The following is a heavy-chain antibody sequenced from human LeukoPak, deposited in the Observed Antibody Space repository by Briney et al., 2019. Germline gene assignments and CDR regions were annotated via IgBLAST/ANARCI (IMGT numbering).Heavy chain of an antibody. J-gene: IGHJ6*03. Sequence: GGSLRLSCAASGFTFSSYAMSWVRQAPGKGLEWVSTISGSGGSTNYADSVKGRFTMSRDNSKNTLYLQVNSLRAEDTAVYYCAKGTGDSSGYYYVHYYYYMDVWGKGTTVTVSS. D-gene: IGHD3-22*01. CDR1: GFTFSSYA. CDR3: AKGTGDSSGYYYVHYYYYMDV. V-gene: IGHV3-23*01. CDR2: ISGSGGST.